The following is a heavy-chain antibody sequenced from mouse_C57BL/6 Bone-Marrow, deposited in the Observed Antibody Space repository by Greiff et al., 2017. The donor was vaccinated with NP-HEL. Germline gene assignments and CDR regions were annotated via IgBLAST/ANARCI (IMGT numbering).Heavy chain of an antibody. Sequence: EVKLQESGGGLVQPGGSLSLSCAASGFTFTDYYMSWVRQPPGKALEWLGFIRNKANGYTTAYSASVKGRFTNSRDNAQSILYLQMNALRAEDSASYSWARYTSSHYFDYWGQGTTLTVSS. CDR2: IRNKANGYTT. CDR1: GFTFTDYY. V-gene: IGHV7-3*01. CDR3: ARYTSSHYFDY. J-gene: IGHJ2*01. D-gene: IGHD1-1*01.